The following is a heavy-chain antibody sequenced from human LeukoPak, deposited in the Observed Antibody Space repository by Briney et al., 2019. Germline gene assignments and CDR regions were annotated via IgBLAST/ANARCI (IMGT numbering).Heavy chain of an antibody. Sequence: SVKVSCKASGGTFSSYAISWVRQAPGQGLEWMGGIIPIFGTANYAQKFQGRVTITADESTSTADMELSSLRSEDTAVYYCARGYYDSSGYYDIDYWGQGTLVTVSS. J-gene: IGHJ4*02. CDR3: ARGYYDSSGYYDIDY. V-gene: IGHV1-69*13. CDR2: IIPIFGTA. D-gene: IGHD3-22*01. CDR1: GGTFSSYA.